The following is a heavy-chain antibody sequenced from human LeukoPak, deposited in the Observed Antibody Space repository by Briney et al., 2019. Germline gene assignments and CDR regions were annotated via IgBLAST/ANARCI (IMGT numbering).Heavy chain of an antibody. V-gene: IGHV4-61*01. CDR2: LSYSGST. J-gene: IGHJ4*02. CDR3: ATSGRNSIDY. Sequence: SETLSLTCTVSGGSVSSGSYYWSWIRQPPGKGLEWIGYLSYSGSTNYNPSLKSRVTMSVDTSKTQFSLKLSSVTVADAAVYYCATSGRNSIDYWGQGTLVTASS. CDR1: GGSVSSGSYY. D-gene: IGHD4-23*01.